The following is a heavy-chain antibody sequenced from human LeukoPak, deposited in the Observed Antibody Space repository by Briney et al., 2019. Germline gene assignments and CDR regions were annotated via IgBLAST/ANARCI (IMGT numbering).Heavy chain of an antibody. D-gene: IGHD4-17*01. CDR2: IYTSGST. Sequence: NPSETLSLTCTVSGGSISSGSYYWSWIRQPAGKGLEWIGRIYTSGSTNYNPSLKSRVTISVDTSKNQFSLKLSSVTAADTAVYYCARAGGDHPFDPWGQGALVTVSS. CDR3: ARAGGDHPFDP. CDR1: GGSISSGSYY. J-gene: IGHJ5*02. V-gene: IGHV4-61*02.